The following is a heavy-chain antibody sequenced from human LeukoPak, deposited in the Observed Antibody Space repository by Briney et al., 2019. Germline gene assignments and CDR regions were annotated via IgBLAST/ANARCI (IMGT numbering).Heavy chain of an antibody. D-gene: IGHD3-10*01. CDR1: GFTFSSHA. J-gene: IGHJ4*02. Sequence: TGGSLRLSCAASGFTFSSHAMNWVRQAPGKGLEWVSAISGSGSTTYYADSVKGRFTISRDKSKNTLYLQMNSLRAGDTAIYYCAKGRHYYGSGSYLDSWGQGTLVTVSS. CDR3: AKGRHYYGSGSYLDS. V-gene: IGHV3-23*01. CDR2: ISGSGSTT.